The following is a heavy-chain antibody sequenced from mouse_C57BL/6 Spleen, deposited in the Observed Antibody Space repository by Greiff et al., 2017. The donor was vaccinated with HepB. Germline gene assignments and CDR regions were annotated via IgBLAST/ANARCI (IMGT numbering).Heavy chain of an antibody. V-gene: IGHV5-16*01. Sequence: EVNLVESEGGLVQPGSSMKLSCTASGFTFSDYYMAWVRQVPEKGLEWVANINYDGSSTYYLDSLKSRFIISRDNAKNILYLQMSSLKSEDTATYYCARDDGSSYEYWGQGTTLTVSS. J-gene: IGHJ2*01. D-gene: IGHD1-1*01. CDR1: GFTFSDYY. CDR2: INYDGSST. CDR3: ARDDGSSYEY.